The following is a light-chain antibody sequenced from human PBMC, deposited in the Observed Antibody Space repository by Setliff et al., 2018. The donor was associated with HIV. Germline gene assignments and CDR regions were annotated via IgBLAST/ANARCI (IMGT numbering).Light chain of an antibody. CDR2: DVS. J-gene: IGLJ2*01. CDR3: SSYTSSGTVL. Sequence: QSALTQPPSVSGSPGQSVTISCTGTSSDVGNYNYVYWYQQHPGKAPKVMVYDVSNRPSGVTNRFSGSKSGNTASLTISGLQAEDEADYYCSSYTSSGTVLFGGGTKVTVL. V-gene: IGLV2-14*01. CDR1: SSDVGNYNY.